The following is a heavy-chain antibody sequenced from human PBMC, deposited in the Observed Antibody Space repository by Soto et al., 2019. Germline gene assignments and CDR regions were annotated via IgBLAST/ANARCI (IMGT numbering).Heavy chain of an antibody. CDR2: IYWDDDK. J-gene: IGHJ4*02. Sequence: QITLKESGPPLVKPTQTLTLTCTFSGFSLSTSGVGVGWIRQPPGKALEWLALIYWDDDKRYSPSLKSRLTITKDTSKNQVVLTMTNMDPVDTATYYCAHSPSSGWYFSSDYFDYWGQGTLVTVSS. D-gene: IGHD6-19*01. CDR3: AHSPSSGWYFSSDYFDY. CDR1: GFSLSTSGVG. V-gene: IGHV2-5*02.